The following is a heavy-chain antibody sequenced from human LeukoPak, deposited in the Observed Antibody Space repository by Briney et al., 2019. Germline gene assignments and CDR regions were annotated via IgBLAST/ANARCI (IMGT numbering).Heavy chain of an antibody. CDR2: ISWNSGSI. J-gene: IGHJ3*02. Sequence: PGGSLRLSCAASGFIFDDYAMHWVRQAPGKGLEWVSSISWNSGSIGYADSVKGRFTISRDNAKNSLYLQMNSLRVEDTAVYYCASPEWLPDSIDIWGQGTTVTVSS. V-gene: IGHV3-9*01. CDR3: ASPEWLPDSIDI. CDR1: GFIFDDYA. D-gene: IGHD3-3*01.